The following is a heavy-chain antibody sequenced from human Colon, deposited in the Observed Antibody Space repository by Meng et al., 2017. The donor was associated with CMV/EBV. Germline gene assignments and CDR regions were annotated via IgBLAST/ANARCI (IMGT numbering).Heavy chain of an antibody. J-gene: IGHJ4*02. D-gene: IGHD1-26*01. CDR1: GGSISGSSYY. CDR3: ARQGGASPTTGVF. V-gene: IGHV4-39*01. Sequence: SETLSLTCTVSGGSISGSSYYWGWVRQPPGQGFEWIGSFYYTGCTYYNTSLGSQVTMSVDTSRNQFSLKLSSVTAADTAVYYCARQGGASPTTGVFWGQGILVTVSS. CDR2: FYYTGCT.